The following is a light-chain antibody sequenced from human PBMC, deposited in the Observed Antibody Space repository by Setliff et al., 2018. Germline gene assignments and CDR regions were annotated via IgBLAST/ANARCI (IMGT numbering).Light chain of an antibody. J-gene: IGLJ1*01. CDR1: RSDVGGYNY. CDR2: DVS. V-gene: IGLV2-8*01. Sequence: ALTQPPSASGSPGQSVTISCTGTRSDVGGYNYVSWYQQHPGKAPKLVIYDVSKRPSGVPDRFSGAKSGNTASLTVSGLQAEDEADYYCNAYTSGSTYVFGTGTKVTVL. CDR3: NAYTSGSTYV.